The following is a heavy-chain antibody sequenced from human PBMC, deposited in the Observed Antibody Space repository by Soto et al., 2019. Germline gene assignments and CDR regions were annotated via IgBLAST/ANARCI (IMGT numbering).Heavy chain of an antibody. V-gene: IGHV3-23*01. CDR3: AKDHSSVRGVLDY. D-gene: IGHD3-10*01. CDR2: ISGSGGST. Sequence: EVQLLESGGGLVQPGGSLRLSCAASGFTFSSYAMSWVRQAPGKGLEWVSAISGSGGSTYYADSVKGRFTVSRDNSKNTLYLQMNSLRAEDTAVYYCAKDHSSVRGVLDYWGQGTLVTVSS. CDR1: GFTFSSYA. J-gene: IGHJ4*02.